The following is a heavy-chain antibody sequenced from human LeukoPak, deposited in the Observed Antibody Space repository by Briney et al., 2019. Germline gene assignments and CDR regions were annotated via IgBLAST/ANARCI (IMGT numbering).Heavy chain of an antibody. J-gene: IGHJ4*02. CDR1: GFTFSSYG. Sequence: QPGVSLRLSCAASGFTFSSYGMHWVRQAPGKGLEWVAFIRYDGSNKHYADSVKGRFTISRDNSKNTLYLQMNSLRAEDTAVYYCARATSFDYWGQGTLVTVSS. CDR3: ARATSFDY. D-gene: IGHD5-12*01. V-gene: IGHV3-30*02. CDR2: IRYDGSNK.